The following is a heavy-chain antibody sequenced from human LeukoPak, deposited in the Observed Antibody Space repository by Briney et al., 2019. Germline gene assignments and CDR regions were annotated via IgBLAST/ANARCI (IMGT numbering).Heavy chain of an antibody. V-gene: IGHV1-46*01. CDR2: INPGGGRT. Sequence: GASVKVSCKASGYTFTDYYVHWVRRAPGLGLEWMGVINPGGGRTTYAQKFQDRVNMTRDTSTSTVYMELSSLTSADTAVYFCARVTSPARRGRTLVAAAATPFDYWGQGTLVTVSS. CDR3: ARVTSPARRGRTLVAAAATPFDY. D-gene: IGHD2-15*01. CDR1: GYTFTDYY. J-gene: IGHJ4*02.